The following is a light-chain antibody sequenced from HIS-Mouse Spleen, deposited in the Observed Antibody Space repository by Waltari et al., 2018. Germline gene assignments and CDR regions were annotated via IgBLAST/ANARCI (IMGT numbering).Light chain of an antibody. CDR3: YSTDSSGNHRV. CDR1: ALPNKY. CDR2: EDS. Sequence: SYELTQPPSVSVSPGQTARIPCPGDALPNKYAYRYQQKSGQAPVLVIYEDSKRPSGIPERFSGSSSGTMATLTISGAQVEDEADYYCYSTDSSGNHRVFGGGTKLTVL. J-gene: IGLJ2*01. V-gene: IGLV3-10*01.